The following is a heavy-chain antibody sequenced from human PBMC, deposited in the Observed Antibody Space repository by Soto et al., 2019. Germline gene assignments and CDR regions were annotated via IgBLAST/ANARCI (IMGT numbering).Heavy chain of an antibody. CDR2: IYSGGAT. CDR1: GIIVKSNY. CDR3: ARGVFGQPDS. V-gene: IGHV3-53*04. D-gene: IGHD3-10*01. Sequence: EVQLVESGGGLVQPGGSLRLSCAASGIIVKSNYMNWVRQAPGKGLEWVSIIYSGGATNYADSVKGRFTISRHDSKDTLYLQMSSLRSEDTATYYCARGVFGQPDSWGQGTLVIVSS. J-gene: IGHJ5*01.